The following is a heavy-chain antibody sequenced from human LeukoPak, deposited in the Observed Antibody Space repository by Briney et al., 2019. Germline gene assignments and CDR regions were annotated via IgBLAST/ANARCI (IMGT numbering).Heavy chain of an antibody. D-gene: IGHD3-10*01. J-gene: IGHJ6*03. Sequence: ASVKVSCKASGYTFTSYGISRVRQAPRQGLEWMGWISAYNGNTNYAQKLQGRVTMTTDTSTSTAYMELRSLRSDDTAVYYCARDRGPAGRYYYYMDVWGKGTTVTVSS. CDR1: GYTFTSYG. CDR3: ARDRGPAGRYYYYMDV. V-gene: IGHV1-18*01. CDR2: ISAYNGNT.